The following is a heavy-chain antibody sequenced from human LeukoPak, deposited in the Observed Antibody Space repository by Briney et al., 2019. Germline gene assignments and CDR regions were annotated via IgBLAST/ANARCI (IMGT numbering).Heavy chain of an antibody. CDR1: GYSISSGYY. CDR2: ISHSGST. V-gene: IGHV4-38-2*02. CDR3: ARSGVARPLDY. Sequence: PSETLSLTCTVSGYSISSGYYWGWIRQPPGKGLKWIGSISHSGSTYYNPSLKSRVTISVDTSKNQFSLKLSSLTAADTAVYYCARSGVARPLDYWGQGTLVTVSS. D-gene: IGHD6-6*01. J-gene: IGHJ4*02.